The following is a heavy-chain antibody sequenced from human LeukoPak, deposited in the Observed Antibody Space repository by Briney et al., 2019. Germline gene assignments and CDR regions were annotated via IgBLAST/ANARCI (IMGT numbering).Heavy chain of an antibody. CDR2: ISAYNGNT. D-gene: IGHD5-24*01. CDR3: ARQGEMATILFDY. CDR1: GYTFTSYG. J-gene: IGHJ4*02. V-gene: IGHV1-18*01. Sequence: ASVKVSCKASGYTFTSYGISWVRQAPGQGLEWMGWISAYNGNTNYAQKFQGRVTMTRDTSISTAYMELSRLRSDDTAVYYCARQGEMATILFDYWGQGTLVTVSS.